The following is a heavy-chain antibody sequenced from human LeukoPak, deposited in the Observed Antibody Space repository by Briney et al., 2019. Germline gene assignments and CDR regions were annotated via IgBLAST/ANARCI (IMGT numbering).Heavy chain of an antibody. CDR3: ASVDDSSGSGDY. CDR2: INYSGTT. J-gene: IGHJ4*02. Sequence: PSETLSLTCTVFGGSISSSSYYWGWIRQPPGKGLEWIGSINYSGTTYYHPSLKSRLTISIDTSKNQFSLKLRSVTAADTAVYYCASVDDSSGSGDYWGQGTLVTVSS. D-gene: IGHD3-22*01. CDR1: GGSISSSSYY. V-gene: IGHV4-39*07.